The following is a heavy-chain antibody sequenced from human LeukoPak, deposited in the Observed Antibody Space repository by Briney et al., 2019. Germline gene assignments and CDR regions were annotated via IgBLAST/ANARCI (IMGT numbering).Heavy chain of an antibody. CDR2: INHSGST. D-gene: IGHD3-10*01. V-gene: IGHV4-34*01. Sequence: SETLSLTCAVYVGSFSGYYWSWIRQPPWKGLEWIGEINHSGSTNYNPSLKSRVTISVDKSKNQFSLKLSSVTAADTAVYYCARTEGQLLWFRELYLGAFDIWGQGTMVTVSS. CDR3: ARTEGQLLWFRELYLGAFDI. CDR1: VGSFSGYY. J-gene: IGHJ3*02.